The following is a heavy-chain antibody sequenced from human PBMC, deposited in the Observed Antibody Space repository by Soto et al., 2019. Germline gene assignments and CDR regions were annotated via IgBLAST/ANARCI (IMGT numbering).Heavy chain of an antibody. J-gene: IGHJ6*02. V-gene: IGHV3-23*01. Sequence: EVQLLESGGGLVQPGGSLRLSCAASGFTFSSYAMSWVRQAPGKGLEWVSAISGSGGSTYYADSVKGRFTISRDNSKNTLYLQMNSLRAEDTAVYYCAKMEDEIAVAGPPRNHGMDVWGRGTTVTVSS. CDR2: ISGSGGST. CDR3: AKMEDEIAVAGPPRNHGMDV. CDR1: GFTFSSYA. D-gene: IGHD6-19*01.